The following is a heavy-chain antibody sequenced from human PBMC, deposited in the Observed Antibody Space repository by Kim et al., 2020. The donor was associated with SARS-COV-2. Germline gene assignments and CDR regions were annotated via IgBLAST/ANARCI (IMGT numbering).Heavy chain of an antibody. J-gene: IGHJ5*02. D-gene: IGHD1-26*01. CDR3: GTGFMVGVTGPASNCFDP. Sequence: SETLSLTCAVYGGSFSGYYWSWIRQPPGKGLEWIGKINHGGSTNYNPSLKSRVTISVDKSKKQTSLMLTSVTAADTTVYYCGTGFMVGVTGPASNCFDP. V-gene: IGHV4-34*01. CDR2: INHGGST. CDR1: GGSFSGYY.